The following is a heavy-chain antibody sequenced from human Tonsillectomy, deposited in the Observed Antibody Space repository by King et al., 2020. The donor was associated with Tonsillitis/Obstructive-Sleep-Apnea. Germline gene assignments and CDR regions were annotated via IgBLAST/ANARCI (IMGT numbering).Heavy chain of an antibody. Sequence: VQLVESGAEVKKPGSSVKVSCKASGGTFSSYAISWVRQAPGQGLEWMGGSIPIFHTANYAQKFQGRVTITADESTSTAYMELSSLRSEDTAVYYCAREAAENKYSRFDPWGQGTLVTVSS. D-gene: IGHD2/OR15-2a*01. J-gene: IGHJ5*02. V-gene: IGHV1-69*01. CDR2: SIPIFHTA. CDR1: GGTFSSYA. CDR3: AREAAENKYSRFDP.